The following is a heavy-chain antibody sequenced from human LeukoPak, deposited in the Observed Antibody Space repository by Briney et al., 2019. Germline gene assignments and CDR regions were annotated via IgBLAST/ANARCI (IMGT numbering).Heavy chain of an antibody. D-gene: IGHD4-23*01. CDR3: ARSDYGGRPDRTNWFDP. V-gene: IGHV4-38-2*02. CDR1: GYSISSGYY. J-gene: IGHJ5*02. Sequence: SETLSLTCTVSGYSISSGYYWGWIRQPPGKGLEWIGSIYHSGSTYYNPSLKSRVTISVDTSKNQFSLKLSSVTAADTAVYYCARSDYGGRPDRTNWFDPWGQGTLVTVSS. CDR2: IYHSGST.